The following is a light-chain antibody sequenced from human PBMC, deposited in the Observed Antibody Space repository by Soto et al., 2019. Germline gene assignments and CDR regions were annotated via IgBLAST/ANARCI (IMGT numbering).Light chain of an antibody. CDR3: QQYNTYYS. Sequence: DIQMTQSPSSLSASVVDRVTITFRASQSISSYLNWYQQKPGKAPKLLIYAASSLQSGVPSRFSGSGSGTEFTLTISSLQPDDFATYYCQQYNTYYSFGQGTKVDI. CDR2: AAS. CDR1: QSISSY. V-gene: IGKV1-39*01. J-gene: IGKJ2*03.